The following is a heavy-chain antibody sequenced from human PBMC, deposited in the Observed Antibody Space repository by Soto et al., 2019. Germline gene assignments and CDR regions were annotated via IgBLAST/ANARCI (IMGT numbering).Heavy chain of an antibody. D-gene: IGHD5-12*01. CDR3: ARGRDYSGYVYDY. V-gene: IGHV4-59*02. Sequence: SETLSLTCSFSGDSVTSHYLTWIRQSPEKGPEWIGYMHYTGFSNYNPSLKSRVTISLDTSKNQVSLRLSSVTAADTAVYYCARGRDYSGYVYDYWGPGTLVTVSS. CDR2: MHYTGFS. J-gene: IGHJ4*02. CDR1: GDSVTSHY.